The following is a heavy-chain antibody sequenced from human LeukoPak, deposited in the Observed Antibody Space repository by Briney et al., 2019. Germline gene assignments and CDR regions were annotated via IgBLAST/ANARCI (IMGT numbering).Heavy chain of an antibody. CDR2: ISAYNGST. D-gene: IGHD2-2*01. J-gene: IGHJ5*02. CDR3: ARDYCSSTSCYVDWFDP. V-gene: IGHV1-18*01. CDR1: GYTFTSYG. Sequence: GASVKVSCKASGYTFTSYGISWVRQAPGQGLEWMGWISAYNGSTNYAQKLQGRVTMTTDTSTSTAYMELRSLRSDDTAVYYCARDYCSSTSCYVDWFDPWGQGTLVTVSS.